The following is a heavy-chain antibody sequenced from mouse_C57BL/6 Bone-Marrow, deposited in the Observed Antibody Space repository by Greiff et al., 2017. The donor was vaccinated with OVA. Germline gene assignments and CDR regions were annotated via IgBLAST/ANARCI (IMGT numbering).Heavy chain of an antibody. D-gene: IGHD2-4*01. V-gene: IGHV5-6*01. CDR3: ARHDDYDVDY. CDR2: ISSGGSYT. J-gene: IGHJ2*01. Sequence: EVHLVESGGDLVKPGGSLKLSCAASGFTFSSYGMSWVRQTPDKRLEWVATISSGGSYTYYPDSVKGRFTISRDNAKNTLYLQMSSLKSEDTAMYYCARHDDYDVDYGGKGTTLTVSS. CDR1: GFTFSSYG.